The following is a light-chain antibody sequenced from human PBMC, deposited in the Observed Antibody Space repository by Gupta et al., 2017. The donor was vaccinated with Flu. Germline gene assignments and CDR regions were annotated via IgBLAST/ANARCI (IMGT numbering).Light chain of an antibody. V-gene: IGLV2-11*01. CDR1: SSDIGGYNY. J-gene: IGLJ1*01. Sequence: TVSCTDTSSDIGGYNYFSEYQQHPGNAPKLMIYDVIKRPAGVPDRFSGSKSGTTATLTISGLQAEDEADYYCCSFAGGFYVFGTGTKVTVL. CDR2: DVI. CDR3: CSFAGGFYV.